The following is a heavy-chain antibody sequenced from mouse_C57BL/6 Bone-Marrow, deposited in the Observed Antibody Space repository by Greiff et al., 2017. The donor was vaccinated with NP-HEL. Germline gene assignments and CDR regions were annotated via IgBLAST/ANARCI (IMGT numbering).Heavy chain of an antibody. CDR2: IWSGGST. J-gene: IGHJ4*01. Sequence: QVQLQQSGPGLVQPSQSLSITCTVSGFSLTSYGVHWVRQPPGKGLEWLGVIWSGGSTDYNAAFISRLSISKDNSKSQVFFKMNSLQADDTAIYYCAKRGLLGGNYYAMDYWGQGTSVTVSS. CDR1: GFSLTSYG. CDR3: AKRGLLGGNYYAMDY. V-gene: IGHV2-4*01. D-gene: IGHD2-3*01.